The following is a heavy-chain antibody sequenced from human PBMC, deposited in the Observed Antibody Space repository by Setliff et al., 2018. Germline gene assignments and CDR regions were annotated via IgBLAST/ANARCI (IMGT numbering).Heavy chain of an antibody. Sequence: LTWICQAPGKGLEWVSYISAGGSRLDYADSAKGRFTISKDNSKNTLYLQMNSLRAEDTAVYYCAKDSSGWPHSLISYFQHWGQGTLVTVSS. D-gene: IGHD6-19*01. CDR2: ISAGGSRL. J-gene: IGHJ1*01. CDR3: AKDSSGWPHSLISYFQH. V-gene: IGHV3-23*01.